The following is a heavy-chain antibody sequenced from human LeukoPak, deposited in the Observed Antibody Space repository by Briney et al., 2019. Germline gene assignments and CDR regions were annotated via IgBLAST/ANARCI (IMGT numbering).Heavy chain of an antibody. CDR1: GGSISSYY. V-gene: IGHV4-59*08. D-gene: IGHD6-6*01. CDR2: IYYTGST. CDR3: ARRSTLENFFDS. Sequence: SETLSLTCTVSGGSISSYYWSWIRQPAGKGLEWIGNIYYTGSTNYNPSLKSRVTMSVDSSKSQLSLKLTSLTAADSAVYYCARRSTLENFFDSWGQGTPVTVSS. J-gene: IGHJ4*02.